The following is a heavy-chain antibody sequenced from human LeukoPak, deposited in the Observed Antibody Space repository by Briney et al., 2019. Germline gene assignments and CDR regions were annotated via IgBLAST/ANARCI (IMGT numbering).Heavy chain of an antibody. J-gene: IGHJ6*04. Sequence: GESLRISCKGSGYSFTSYWISWVRQMPGKGLEWMGRIDPSDSCTNYSPSFQGHVTISADKSISTAYLQWSSLKASDTAMYYCARPSGYGDYDYGMDVWGKGTTVTVSS. V-gene: IGHV5-10-1*01. CDR2: IDPSDSCT. D-gene: IGHD4-17*01. CDR1: GYSFTSYW. CDR3: ARPSGYGDYDYGMDV.